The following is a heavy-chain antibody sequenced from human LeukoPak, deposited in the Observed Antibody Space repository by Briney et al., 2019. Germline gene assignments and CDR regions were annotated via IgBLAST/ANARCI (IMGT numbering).Heavy chain of an antibody. CDR3: ARDVIGIAVAGLDV. Sequence: GGSLRLSCAASGFTFSSHWMSWVRQAPGKGLEWVANIKQDGSEKYYVDSVKGRFTISRDNAKNSLYLQMNSLRAEDTAVYYCARDVIGIAVAGLDVWGQGTTVTVSS. CDR2: IKQDGSEK. CDR1: GFTFSSHW. J-gene: IGHJ6*02. D-gene: IGHD6-19*01. V-gene: IGHV3-7*01.